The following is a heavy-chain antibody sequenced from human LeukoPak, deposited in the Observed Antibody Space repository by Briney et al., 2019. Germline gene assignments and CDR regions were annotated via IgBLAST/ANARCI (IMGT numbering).Heavy chain of an antibody. D-gene: IGHD6-19*01. Sequence: GGSLRLSCAASGFTFSSYAMAWARQAPGKGLEWVSGIGGSGNNIHYADSVQGRFTISRDNSKNTFLQMNSLRAEDTAVYYCAKSPQWHYDYWGRGTLVTVSS. J-gene: IGHJ4*02. CDR1: GFTFSSYA. V-gene: IGHV3-23*01. CDR2: IGGSGNNI. CDR3: AKSPQWHYDY.